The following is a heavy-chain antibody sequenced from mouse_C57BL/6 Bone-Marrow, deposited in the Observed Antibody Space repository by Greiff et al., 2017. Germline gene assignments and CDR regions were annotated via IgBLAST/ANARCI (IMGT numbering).Heavy chain of an antibody. Sequence: QVTLKVSGPGILQPSQTLSLTCSFSGFSLSTFGMGVGWIRQPSGKGLEWLAHIWWDDDTYYNPALKSRLTISKDTSKNQVFLKIANVDTADTATYYCARMRDYYGSSYEGYWGQGTTLTVSS. CDR2: IWWDDDT. CDR3: ARMRDYYGSSYEGY. V-gene: IGHV8-8*01. CDR1: GFSLSTFGMG. D-gene: IGHD1-1*01. J-gene: IGHJ2*01.